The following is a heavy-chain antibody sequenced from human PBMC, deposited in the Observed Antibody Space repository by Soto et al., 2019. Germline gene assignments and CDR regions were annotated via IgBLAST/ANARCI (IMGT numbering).Heavy chain of an antibody. CDR2: IWYDGSNK. J-gene: IGHJ4*02. Sequence: QVQLVESGGGVVQPGRSLRLSCAASGFTFSSYGMHWVRQAPGKGLEWGAVIWYDGSNKYYADSVKGRFTISRDNSKNTLYLQMNSLRAEDTAVYYCARSGAGFLPFDYWGQGTLVTVSS. CDR1: GFTFSSYG. D-gene: IGHD1-26*01. V-gene: IGHV3-33*01. CDR3: ARSGAGFLPFDY.